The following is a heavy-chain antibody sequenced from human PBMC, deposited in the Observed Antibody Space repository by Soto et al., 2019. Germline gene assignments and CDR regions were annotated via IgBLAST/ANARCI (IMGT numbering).Heavy chain of an antibody. CDR2: ISYDGGTI. V-gene: IGHV3-30*18. CDR1: GFTFNYYG. J-gene: IGHJ4*02. Sequence: QVQLVESGGGVVQPGKSLRLSCATSGFTFNYYGFHWVRQAPGKGLEWVAVISYDGGTIYYADAVKGRFTISRDDSKDTVFLQMNRLRLEDTGFYYCAKSVSESYDVVADWGQGTLVTVSS. CDR3: AKSVSESYDVVAD. D-gene: IGHD5-12*01.